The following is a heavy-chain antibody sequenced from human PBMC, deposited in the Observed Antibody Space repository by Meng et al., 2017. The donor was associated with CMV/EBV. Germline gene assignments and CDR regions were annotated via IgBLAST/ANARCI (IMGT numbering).Heavy chain of an antibody. Sequence: QEALSAGCVGVFVPSVTLARTCAVYGGSISSSYWSQSLHPPGKRLQWIVAIKYSRRTKYYPSFMRRVTISVDKYKKQLFLQLIYVTGAETTVYYCSRGGRAASGSFDYWGQGTLVTVSS. V-gene: IGHV4-34*01. CDR3: SRGGRAASGSFDY. D-gene: IGHD6-13*01. CDR1: GGSISSSY. CDR2: IKYSRRT. J-gene: IGHJ4*02.